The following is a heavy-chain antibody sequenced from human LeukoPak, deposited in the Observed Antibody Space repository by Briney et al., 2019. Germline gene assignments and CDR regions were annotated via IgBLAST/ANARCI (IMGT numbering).Heavy chain of an antibody. Sequence: GGSLRLSCAASGFTFSTYGMHWVRQAPGKGLEWVAFIRNDGTTKYYADSVKGRFTISRDNSKNTLYLQMNSLRAEDTAVYYCAKTGSSSWGYFDYWGQGTLVTVSS. CDR1: GFTFSTYG. V-gene: IGHV3-30*02. CDR3: AKTGSSSWGYFDY. CDR2: IRNDGTTK. J-gene: IGHJ4*02. D-gene: IGHD6-13*01.